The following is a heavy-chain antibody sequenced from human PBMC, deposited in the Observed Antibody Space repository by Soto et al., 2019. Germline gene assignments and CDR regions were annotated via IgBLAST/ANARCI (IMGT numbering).Heavy chain of an antibody. CDR3: ARGGLWFGGFDL. D-gene: IGHD3-10*01. Sequence: SETLSLTCTVSGGSISSGDYYWSWIRQPPGKGLEWIGYIYYSGSTYYNPSLKSRVTISVDTSKNQFSLKLSSVTAADTAVYYCARGGLWFGGFDLWGQGTLVTVSS. CDR2: IYYSGST. V-gene: IGHV4-30-4*01. J-gene: IGHJ4*02. CDR1: GGSISSGDYY.